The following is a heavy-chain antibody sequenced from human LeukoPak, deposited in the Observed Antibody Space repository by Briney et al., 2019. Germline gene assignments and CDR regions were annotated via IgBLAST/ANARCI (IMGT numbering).Heavy chain of an antibody. CDR1: GFVFGHYW. Sequence: GGSLRLSCGASGFVFGHYWMLWVRQVPGKGLEWVARTNLDGSDTIYADSVRGRFFISRDNAKNTLCLQMNSLRAEDTAVYYCTRCLPMVRSRIMDVWGQGTTVTVSS. CDR2: TNLDGSDT. J-gene: IGHJ6*02. V-gene: IGHV3-74*01. D-gene: IGHD3-10*01. CDR3: TRCLPMVRSRIMDV.